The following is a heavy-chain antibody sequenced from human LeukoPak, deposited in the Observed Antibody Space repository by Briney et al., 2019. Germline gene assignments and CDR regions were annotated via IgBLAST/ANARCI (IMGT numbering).Heavy chain of an antibody. CDR3: ARGSIAAAGADY. CDR1: GFTFSSYS. V-gene: IGHV3-21*03. D-gene: IGHD6-13*01. J-gene: IGHJ4*02. Sequence: GGSLRLSCAASGFTFSSYSMNWVRQAPGKGLEWVSSISSSSSYIYYADSVKGRFTISRDNAKNSLYLQMNSLRAEDTAVYYCARGSIAAAGADYWGQGTLVTVSS. CDR2: ISSSSSYI.